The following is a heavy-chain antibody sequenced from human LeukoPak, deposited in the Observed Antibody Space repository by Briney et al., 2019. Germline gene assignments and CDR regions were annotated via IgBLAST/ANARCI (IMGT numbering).Heavy chain of an antibody. CDR1: GYSISSGYY. CDR2: SGST. D-gene: IGHD5-18*01. CDR3: ARDPEGGTAMATADAFDI. Sequence: SETLSLTCTVSGYSISSGYYWGWIRQPPGKGLEWIGSGSTYYNPSLKSRVTISVDTSKNQFSLKLSSVTAADTAVYFCARDPEGGTAMATADAFDIWGQGTMVTVSS. J-gene: IGHJ3*02. V-gene: IGHV4-38-2*02.